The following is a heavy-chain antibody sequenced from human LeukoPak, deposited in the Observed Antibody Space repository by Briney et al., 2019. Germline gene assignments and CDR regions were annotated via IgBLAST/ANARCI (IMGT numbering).Heavy chain of an antibody. V-gene: IGHV4-59*01. J-gene: IGHJ4*02. CDR2: IYYSGST. CDR3: AGSDYYDSSGYYPWD. Sequence: KTSETLSLTCIVSGGSISSYYWSWIRQPPGKGLEWIGYIYYSGSTNYNPSLKSRVTISVDTSKYQFSLKLSSVTAADTAVYYCAGSDYYDSSGYYPWDWGQGTLVTVSS. D-gene: IGHD3-22*01. CDR1: GGSISSYY.